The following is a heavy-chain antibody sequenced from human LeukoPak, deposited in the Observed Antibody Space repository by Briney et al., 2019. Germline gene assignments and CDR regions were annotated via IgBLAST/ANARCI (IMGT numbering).Heavy chain of an antibody. CDR1: GFTFSSYE. V-gene: IGHV3-48*03. CDR2: ISSSGSTI. CDR3: AREHPLGTSYYFDY. D-gene: IGHD2-2*01. J-gene: IGHJ4*02. Sequence: QPGGSLRLFCAASGFTFSSYEMNWVRQAPGKGLEWVSYISSSGSTIYYADSVKGRFTISRDNAKNSLYLQMNSLRAEDTAVYYCAREHPLGTSYYFDYWGQGTLVTVSS.